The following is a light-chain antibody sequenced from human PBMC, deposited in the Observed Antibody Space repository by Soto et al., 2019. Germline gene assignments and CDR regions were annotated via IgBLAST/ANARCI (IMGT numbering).Light chain of an antibody. V-gene: IGLV1-44*01. Sequence: QSALAQPPSASGTPGQRVTISCSGSSSNIGSTTVNWYQQLPGAAPKLLIYSNNQRPSGVPDRFSGSKSDTSASLAISGLQSEEEADYYSAAWDDSLNGYVFGSGTKVTVL. CDR1: SSNIGSTT. CDR3: AAWDDSLNGYV. J-gene: IGLJ1*01. CDR2: SNN.